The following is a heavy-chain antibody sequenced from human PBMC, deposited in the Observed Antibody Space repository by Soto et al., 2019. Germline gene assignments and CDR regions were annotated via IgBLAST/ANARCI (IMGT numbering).Heavy chain of an antibody. CDR3: AKLAPYCSSTSCYSGAFDI. Sequence: GGSLRLSCAASGFTFSSYGMHWVRQAPGKGLEWVAVIWYDGSNTYYADSVKGRFTISRDNSKNTLYLQMNSLRAEDTAVYYCAKLAPYCSSTSCYSGAFDIWGQGTMVTVSS. CDR1: GFTFSSYG. D-gene: IGHD2-2*01. CDR2: IWYDGSNT. V-gene: IGHV3-33*06. J-gene: IGHJ3*02.